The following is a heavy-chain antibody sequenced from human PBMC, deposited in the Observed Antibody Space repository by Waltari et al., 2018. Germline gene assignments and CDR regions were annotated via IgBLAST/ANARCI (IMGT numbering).Heavy chain of an antibody. CDR3: ARQAARNFDY. V-gene: IGHV1-2*02. CDR2: INPNTGGT. CDR1: GYNFIGYY. Sequence: QVQLVQPGAEVKKPGASVTVSSKASGYNFIGYYIHWVRQAPGQGLEWMGWINPNTGGTKYAQKYQGRVTLTRDTSISTAYMELSSLGSDDMAVFYCARQAARNFDYWGQGTLVTVSS. J-gene: IGHJ4*02.